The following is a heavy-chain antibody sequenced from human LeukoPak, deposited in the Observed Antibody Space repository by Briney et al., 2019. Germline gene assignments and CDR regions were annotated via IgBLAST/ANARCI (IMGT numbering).Heavy chain of an antibody. CDR3: SRDGYCSGGSCAENWFDP. CDR1: GFTFSSYA. Sequence: GGSLRLSCAASGFTFSSYAMHWVRQAPGKGLEWVAVISYDGSNKYYADSVKGRVTSSRDNSKNTLYLQMNSLRAEDTAVYYCSRDGYCSGGSCAENWFDPWGQGTLVTVSS. D-gene: IGHD2-15*01. CDR2: ISYDGSNK. J-gene: IGHJ5*02. V-gene: IGHV3-30-3*01.